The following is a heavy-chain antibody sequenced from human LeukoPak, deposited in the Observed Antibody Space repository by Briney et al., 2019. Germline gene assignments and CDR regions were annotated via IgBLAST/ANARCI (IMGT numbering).Heavy chain of an antibody. CDR2: IYYSGST. D-gene: IGHD6-13*01. J-gene: IGHJ5*02. V-gene: IGHV4-59*01. CDR3: ARGSSWYGNWFDP. Sequence: SETLSLTCTVSGGSISSYYWSWIRQPPGKGLEWIGYIYYSGSTNYSPSLKSRVTISVDTSKNQFSLKLSSVTAADTAVYYCARGSSWYGNWFDPWGQGTLVTVSS. CDR1: GGSISSYY.